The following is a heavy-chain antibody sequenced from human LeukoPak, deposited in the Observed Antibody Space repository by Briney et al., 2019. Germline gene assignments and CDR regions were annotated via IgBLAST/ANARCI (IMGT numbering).Heavy chain of an antibody. CDR1: GFTFDNYA. CDR3: TKADWNPER. CDR2: IRADGGST. V-gene: IGHV3-43*02. Sequence: GGSVKLTCAASGFTFDNYAMHWVRQAPGKGLEWVSLIRADGGSTYYADSLQGRFTISRKNSKNSLYPQMNSLRTEDTALYYCTKADWNPERWGQGTPVTVSS. D-gene: IGHD1-1*01. J-gene: IGHJ4*02.